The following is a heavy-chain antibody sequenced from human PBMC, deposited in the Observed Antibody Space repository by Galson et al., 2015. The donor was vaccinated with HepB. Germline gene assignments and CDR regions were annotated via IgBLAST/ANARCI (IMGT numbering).Heavy chain of an antibody. Sequence: SETLSLTCAVSGGSISSSNWWSWVRQPPGKGLEWIGEIYHSGSTNYNPSLKSRVTISVDKSKNQFSLKLSSVTAADTAVYYCAREAPYYDSSGLGAFDIWGQGTMVTVSS. D-gene: IGHD3-22*01. V-gene: IGHV4-4*02. J-gene: IGHJ3*02. CDR1: GGSISSSNW. CDR2: IYHSGST. CDR3: AREAPYYDSSGLGAFDI.